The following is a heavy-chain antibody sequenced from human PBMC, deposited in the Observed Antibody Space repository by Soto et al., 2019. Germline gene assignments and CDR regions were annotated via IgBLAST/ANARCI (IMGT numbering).Heavy chain of an antibody. Sequence: SVKGRFSISRDNAKNSVSLQMNSLRAEDTAMYYCTRDQGGSYDGWFDPWGRGTLVTVSS. D-gene: IGHD1-26*01. CDR3: TRDQGGSYDGWFDP. V-gene: IGHV3-21*01. J-gene: IGHJ5*02.